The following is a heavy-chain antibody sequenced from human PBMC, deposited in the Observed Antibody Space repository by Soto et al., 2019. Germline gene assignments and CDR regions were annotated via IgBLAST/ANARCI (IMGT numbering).Heavy chain of an antibody. Sequence: VQLVESGGGLVKPGASLRLSCAASGFTFSTIWMSWVRQAPGKGLEWVGRIKSRTAGGTADYAAPVQGRFTISRDDSTNTLYLQMNSLKTEDTAVYYCTKTFYSDRFFDYWGQGTLVTVSS. CDR3: TKTFYSDRFFDY. V-gene: IGHV3-15*01. CDR2: IKSRTAGGTA. D-gene: IGHD2-21*01. J-gene: IGHJ4*02. CDR1: GFTFSTIW.